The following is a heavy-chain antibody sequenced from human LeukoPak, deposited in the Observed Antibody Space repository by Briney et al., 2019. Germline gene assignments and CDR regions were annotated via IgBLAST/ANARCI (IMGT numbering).Heavy chain of an antibody. CDR3: ARAYYGSGSYYPYFDY. D-gene: IGHD3-10*01. CDR2: KKRDGSEK. CDR1: GFHLSSYW. Sequence: GSLRLSFAASGFHLSSYWMSWVRPAPGKGPGGVGNKKRDGSEKYYVDSVKGRFTISRDNAKNSLYLQMSSLRAEDTAVYYCARAYYGSGSYYPYFDYWGQGTLVTVSS. J-gene: IGHJ4*02. V-gene: IGHV3-7*01.